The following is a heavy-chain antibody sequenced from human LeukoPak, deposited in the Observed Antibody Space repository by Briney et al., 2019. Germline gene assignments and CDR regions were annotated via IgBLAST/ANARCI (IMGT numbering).Heavy chain of an antibody. CDR2: INHSGST. D-gene: IGHD6-25*01. V-gene: IGHV4-34*01. CDR3: ARGRRIAAAAYYYYYGMDV. Sequence: PSETLSLTCAVYGGSFSGYYWSWIRQPPGKGLEWLGEINHSGSTDYNPSLKSRVTISVDTSKNQFSLKLSSVTAADTAVYYCARGRRIAAAAYYYYYGMDVWGKGTTVTVFS. J-gene: IGHJ6*04. CDR1: GGSFSGYY.